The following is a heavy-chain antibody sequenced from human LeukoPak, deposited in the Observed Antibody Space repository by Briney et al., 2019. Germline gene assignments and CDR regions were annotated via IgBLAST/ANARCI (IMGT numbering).Heavy chain of an antibody. D-gene: IGHD5-18*01. CDR2: IYSRGTT. J-gene: IGHJ4*02. CDR3: ARVDTATVFPYY. V-gene: IGHV4-39*07. Sequence: PSETLSLTCTVSGDSITSSSYYWGWIRQPPGKGLEWIGNIYSRGTTYYNPSLKSRVTISVDTSKNQFSLKLNSVTAADTAVYYCARVDTATVFPYYWGQGTLVTVSS. CDR1: GDSITSSSYY.